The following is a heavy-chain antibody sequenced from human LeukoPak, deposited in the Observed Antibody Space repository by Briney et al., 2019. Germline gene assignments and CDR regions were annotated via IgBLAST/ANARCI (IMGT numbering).Heavy chain of an antibody. CDR2: IYYSGST. CDR1: GGSIGSQY. CDR3: ARDKGGSAQSGMDV. J-gene: IGHJ6*02. Sequence: SETLSLTCTVSGGSIGSQYWSWSRQPPGKGLEWMAGYIYYSGSTNYNPSPKSRVTISVDSSKNQFSLKLSSVTAADTAVYYCARDKGGSAQSGMDVWGQGTTVTVSS. D-gene: IGHD3-10*01. V-gene: IGHV4-59*11.